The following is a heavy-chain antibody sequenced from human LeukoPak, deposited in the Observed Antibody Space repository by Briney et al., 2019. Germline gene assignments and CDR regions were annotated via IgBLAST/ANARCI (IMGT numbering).Heavy chain of an antibody. J-gene: IGHJ5*02. CDR1: GFTFSSYG. CDR3: VREYSAGWFDP. V-gene: IGHV3-33*01. Sequence: GGSLRLSCAASGFTFSSYGMHWVRQAPGKGLEWVAVIWYDGSNKFYADSVKGRFTISRDNSKNTLYLQMNSLRAEDTAVYYCVREYSAGWFDPWGQGTLVTVSS. CDR2: IWYDGSNK. D-gene: IGHD6-13*01.